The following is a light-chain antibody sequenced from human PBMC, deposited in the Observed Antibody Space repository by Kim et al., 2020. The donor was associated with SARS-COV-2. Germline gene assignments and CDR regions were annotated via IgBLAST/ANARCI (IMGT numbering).Light chain of an antibody. Sequence: SHGGGARRPCRPSQRLPNRNIAWYQQKPGQPRRHHIYAESARATGIPDRYSGSGSGTDFTLTISRLEPEDFEVDYCQRYGSSFTFGGGNKVDIK. CDR3: QRYGSSFT. CDR1: QRLPNRN. CDR2: AES. V-gene: IGKV3-20*01. J-gene: IGKJ4*01.